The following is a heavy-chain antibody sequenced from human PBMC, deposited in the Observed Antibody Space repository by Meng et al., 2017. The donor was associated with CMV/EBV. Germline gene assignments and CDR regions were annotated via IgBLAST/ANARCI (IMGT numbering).Heavy chain of an antibody. CDR1: GGSFSGYY. CDR2: INHSGST. J-gene: IGHJ4*02. CDR3: ARVRGASDY. D-gene: IGHD4/OR15-4a*01. Sequence: GSLRLSCAVYGGSFSGYYWSWIRQPPGKGLEWIGEINHSGSTNYNPSLKSRVTISVDTSKNQFSLKLGSVTAADTAVYYCARVRGASDYWGQGTLVTVSS. V-gene: IGHV4-34*01.